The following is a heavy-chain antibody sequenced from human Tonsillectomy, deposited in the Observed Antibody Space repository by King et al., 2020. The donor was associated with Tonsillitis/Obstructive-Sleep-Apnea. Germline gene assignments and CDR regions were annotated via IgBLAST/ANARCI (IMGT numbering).Heavy chain of an antibody. J-gene: IGHJ4*02. CDR1: GGSFSNYY. V-gene: IGHV4-34*01. D-gene: IGHD2-8*02. CDR3: GWWNDY. CDR2: INDFGTT. Sequence: VQLQQWGAGLLKPSETLSLTCAVYGGSFSNYYWSWIRQPPGKGLELIWEINDFGTTKYNPSLKSRVTMSADTSKNQFSLRLSSVTAADTAVYYCGWWNDYWGQGTLVTVSS.